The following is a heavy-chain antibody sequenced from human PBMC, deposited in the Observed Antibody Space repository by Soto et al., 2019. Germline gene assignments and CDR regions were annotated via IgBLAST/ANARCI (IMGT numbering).Heavy chain of an antibody. V-gene: IGHV3-48*02. D-gene: IGHD2-15*01. Sequence: QLVESGGGLVQPGGSLRLSCAASGFTFSHYSMNWVRQAPGKGLEWVSYISSSSSMISYADSVKGRFTISRDKAKNSLYLQRNSLRDEDTAKYFCAKGYCSGGTCNWVAPWGQGTLFTVSS. CDR2: ISSSSSMI. CDR3: AKGYCSGGTCNWVAP. CDR1: GFTFSHYS. J-gene: IGHJ5*02.